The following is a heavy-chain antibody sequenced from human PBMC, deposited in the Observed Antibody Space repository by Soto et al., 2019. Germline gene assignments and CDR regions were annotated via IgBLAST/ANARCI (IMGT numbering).Heavy chain of an antibody. V-gene: IGHV3-23*01. D-gene: IGHD1-1*01. Sequence: GGSLRLSCAASGSTFSINALSWVRQAPGRGLEWVSSISVAGDTTYYADSVKGRFTISRDNSKNTLYLQMNSLKVEDTAVYYCTFSPRNIHWLDPWGQGTPFTVSS. CDR3: TFSPRNIHWLDP. J-gene: IGHJ5*02. CDR2: ISVAGDTT. CDR1: GSTFSINA.